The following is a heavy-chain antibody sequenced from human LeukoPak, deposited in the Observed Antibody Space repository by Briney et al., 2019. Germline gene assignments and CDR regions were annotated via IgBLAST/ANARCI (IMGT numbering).Heavy chain of an antibody. Sequence: GGSLRLSWAASGXAFSSYSVNWVRQAPGKGLEWVSSISSSSSYIYYADSVKGRFTISRDNAKNSLYLQMNSLRAEDTAVYYCARIVQGGAYYYYGMDVWGQGTTVTVSS. CDR1: GXAFSSYS. CDR3: ARIVQGGAYYYYGMDV. J-gene: IGHJ6*02. CDR2: ISSSSSYI. D-gene: IGHD1-26*01. V-gene: IGHV3-21*01.